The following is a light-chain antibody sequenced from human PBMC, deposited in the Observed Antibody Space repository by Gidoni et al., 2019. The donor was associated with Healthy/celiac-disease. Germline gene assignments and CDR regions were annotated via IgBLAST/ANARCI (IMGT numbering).Light chain of an antibody. CDR1: KLGDKY. Sequence: SYELTQPPSVSVSPGQTDSITCSGDKLGDKYACWYQQKPGQSPVLVIYQDRKRPSGIPERFSGSNSGNTATLTISGTQAMDEADYYCQAWDSRTAVFGGGTKLTVL. J-gene: IGLJ2*01. CDR2: QDR. CDR3: QAWDSRTAV. V-gene: IGLV3-1*01.